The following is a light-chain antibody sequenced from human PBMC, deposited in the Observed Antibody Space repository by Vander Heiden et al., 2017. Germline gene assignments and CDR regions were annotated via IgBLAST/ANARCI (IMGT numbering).Light chain of an antibody. CDR1: SSNIGQNY. Sequence: SVLPQPPSVSAAPGEKVTISCSGSSSNIGQNYVSWYKHLPGTAPKLLIYENNKRPSGIPDRFSASKSGTSATLGITGLQTGDEADYYCATWESSLNPGGVFGGGTKLTVL. J-gene: IGLJ3*02. V-gene: IGLV1-51*02. CDR2: ENN. CDR3: ATWESSLNPGGV.